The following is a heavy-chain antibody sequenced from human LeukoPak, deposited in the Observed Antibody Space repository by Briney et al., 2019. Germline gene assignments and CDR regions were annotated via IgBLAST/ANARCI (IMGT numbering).Heavy chain of an antibody. V-gene: IGHV4-59*05. CDR2: IYYSGST. J-gene: IGHJ4*02. CDR3: ARTRGSYYVGYFDY. CDR1: GGSISSYY. Sequence: SETLSLTCTVSGGSISSYYWSWIRQPAGKGLEWIGSIYYSGSTYYNPSLKSRVTISVDTSKNQFSLKLSSVTAADTAVYYCARTRGSYYVGYFDYWGQGTLVTVSS. D-gene: IGHD1-26*01.